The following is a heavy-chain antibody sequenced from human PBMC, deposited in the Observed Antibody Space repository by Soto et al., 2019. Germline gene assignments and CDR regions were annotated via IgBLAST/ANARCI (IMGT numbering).Heavy chain of an antibody. V-gene: IGHV1-69*12. CDR2: IIPIFGTA. CDR3: ARDSARDRLGGNYYYGTDV. CDR1: GGTFSSSA. J-gene: IGHJ6*02. D-gene: IGHD5-12*01. Sequence: QVQLVQSGAEVMQPGSSVRVSCKASGGTFSSSAISWVRQAPGQGLEWMGGIIPIFGTADYAQKFKGRVTITADEYKTTDYMELSSLRSEDTAVYFCARDSARDRLGGNYYYGTDVWGQGNTVTVCS.